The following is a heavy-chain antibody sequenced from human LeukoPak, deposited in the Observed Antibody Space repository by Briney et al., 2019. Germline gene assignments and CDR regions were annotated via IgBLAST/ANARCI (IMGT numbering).Heavy chain of an antibody. CDR2: INSDGSST. V-gene: IGHV3-74*01. D-gene: IGHD3-3*01. Sequence: GGSLRLSCAASGFTFSSYWMHWVRQAPGKGLVWVSRINSDGSSTSYADSVKGRFTISRDNAKNTLYLQMNSLRAEDTAVYYCAREGRELYDFWSGYHYYFDYWGQGTLVTVSP. J-gene: IGHJ4*02. CDR3: AREGRELYDFWSGYHYYFDY. CDR1: GFTFSSYW.